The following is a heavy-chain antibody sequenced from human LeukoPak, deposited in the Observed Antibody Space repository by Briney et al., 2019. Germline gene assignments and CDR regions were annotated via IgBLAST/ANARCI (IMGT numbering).Heavy chain of an antibody. V-gene: IGHV4-31*03. CDR1: GGSISSGGYY. CDR2: IYYSGST. J-gene: IGHJ6*02. CDR3: ARGEYSSSSPHLTYYYGMDV. D-gene: IGHD6-6*01. Sequence: PSETLSLTCTVSGGSISSGGYYWSWIRQHPGKGLEWIGYIYYSGSTYYTPSLKNRVTISVDTSKNQFSLKLSSVTAADTAVYYCARGEYSSSSPHLTYYYGMDVWGQGTTVTVSS.